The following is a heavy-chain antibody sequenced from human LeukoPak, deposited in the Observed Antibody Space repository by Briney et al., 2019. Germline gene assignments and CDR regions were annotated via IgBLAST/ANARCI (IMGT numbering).Heavy chain of an antibody. V-gene: IGHV1-69*05. CDR1: GGTFSSYA. D-gene: IGHD3-3*01. J-gene: IGHJ5*02. CDR2: IIPIFGTA. Sequence: SVKVSCKASGGTFSSYAISWVRPAPGQGLEWMGGIIPIFGTANYAQKFQGRVTITTDESTSTAYMELSSLRSEDTAVYYCARAPVRFLEWKNWFDPWGQGTLVTVSS. CDR3: ARAPVRFLEWKNWFDP.